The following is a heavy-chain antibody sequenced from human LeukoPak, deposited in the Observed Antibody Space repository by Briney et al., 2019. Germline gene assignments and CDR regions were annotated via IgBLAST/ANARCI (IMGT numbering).Heavy chain of an antibody. V-gene: IGHV3-21*01. CDR3: ARDLGDYYGSGSYSS. J-gene: IGHJ4*02. CDR1: GFTFSSYS. CDR2: ISSSSSYI. Sequence: GGSLRLSCAASGFTFSSYSMNWVRQAPGKGLEWVSSISSSSSYIYYADSVKGRFTISRDSAKNSLYLQMNSLRAEDTAVYYCARDLGDYYGSGSYSSWGQGTLVTVSS. D-gene: IGHD3-10*01.